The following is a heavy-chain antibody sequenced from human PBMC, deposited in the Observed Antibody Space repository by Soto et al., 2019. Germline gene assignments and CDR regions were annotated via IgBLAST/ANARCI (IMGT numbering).Heavy chain of an antibody. CDR1: GFTFSNFE. V-gene: IGHV3-48*03. CDR3: ARGNSPVNVF. CDR2: ITSTGASI. D-gene: IGHD3-16*02. J-gene: IGHJ4*02. Sequence: GGSLRLSCAASGFTFSNFEMNWVRQAPGKGLEWVSYITSTGASIYYADSVKGRFTISRDNAKNSLFLQMNRLRAEDTAVYYCARGNSPVNVFWGQGTLVTAPQ.